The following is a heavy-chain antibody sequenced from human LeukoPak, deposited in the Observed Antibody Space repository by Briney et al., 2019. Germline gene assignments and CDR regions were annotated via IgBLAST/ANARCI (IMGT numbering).Heavy chain of an antibody. V-gene: IGHV3-74*01. D-gene: IGHD6-13*01. J-gene: IGHJ6*03. CDR2: INSDGSST. Sequence: GGSLRLSCAASGFTVSSNYMSWVRQAPGKGLVWVSRINSDGSSTSYADSVKGRFTISRDNAKNTLYLQMNSLRAEDTAVYYCAQQSGLYYYYYMDVGGKGTTVTVSS. CDR1: GFTVSSNY. CDR3: AQQSGLYYYYYMDV.